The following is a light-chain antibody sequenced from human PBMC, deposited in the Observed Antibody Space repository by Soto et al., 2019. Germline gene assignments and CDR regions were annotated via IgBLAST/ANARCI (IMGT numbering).Light chain of an antibody. J-gene: IGLJ1*01. CDR1: ISNIGSNS. CDR2: SNN. Sequence: QPVLTQPPSASGTPGQRVTISCSGSISNIGSNSVNWYQQLPGTAPKLLFYSNNQRPSGVPDRFSGSKSGTSASLAISGLQSEDEADYYCATWDDSLNGYVFGTGTKLTVL. V-gene: IGLV1-44*01. CDR3: ATWDDSLNGYV.